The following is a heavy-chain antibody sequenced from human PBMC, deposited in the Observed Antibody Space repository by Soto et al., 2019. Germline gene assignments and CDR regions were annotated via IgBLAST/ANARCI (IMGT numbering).Heavy chain of an antibody. J-gene: IGHJ4*02. CDR1: GGSISSGGYY. D-gene: IGHD6-19*01. Sequence: PSETLSLTCTVSGGSISSGGYYWSWIRQHPGKGLEWIGYIHYSGTTYYNPSLKSRLTMSVDSSKNQFSLKVYSVTAADTAIYYCARVGAVAVFDYWGQGTLVTVSS. V-gene: IGHV4-31*03. CDR3: ARVGAVAVFDY. CDR2: IHYSGTT.